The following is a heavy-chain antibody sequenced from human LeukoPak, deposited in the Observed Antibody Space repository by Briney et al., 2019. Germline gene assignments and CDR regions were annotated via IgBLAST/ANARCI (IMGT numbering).Heavy chain of an antibody. V-gene: IGHV3-30-3*01. CDR1: GFTFSSYA. CDR3: ARARLGELSLLNY. CDR2: ISYDGSNK. Sequence: GGSLRLSCAASGFTFSSYAMHWVRQAPGKGLEWVAVISYDGSNKYYADSVKGRFTISRDNSKNTLYLQMNSLRAEDTAVYYCARARLGELSLLNYWGQGTLVTVSS. D-gene: IGHD3-16*02. J-gene: IGHJ4*02.